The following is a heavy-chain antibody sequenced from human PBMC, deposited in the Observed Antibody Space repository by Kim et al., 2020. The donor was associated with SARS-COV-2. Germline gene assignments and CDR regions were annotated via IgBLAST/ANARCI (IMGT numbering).Heavy chain of an antibody. D-gene: IGHD3-10*01. CDR2: ISGSGGTT. CDR1: GFTFSSCA. Sequence: GGSLRLSCAASGFTFSSCAMSWVRQAPGKGLDWVSAISGSGGTTYYADSVKGRFTTSRDNSKNTVYLQINSLRAEDTAVYYCAKEKGALGFGEIWGQGTLVTVSS. J-gene: IGHJ4*02. CDR3: AKEKGALGFGEI. V-gene: IGHV3-23*01.